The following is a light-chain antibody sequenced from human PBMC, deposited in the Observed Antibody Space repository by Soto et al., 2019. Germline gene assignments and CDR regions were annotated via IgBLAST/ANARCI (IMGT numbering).Light chain of an antibody. J-gene: IGLJ1*01. V-gene: IGLV1-40*01. CDR1: SSNIGAGYD. CDR2: GNT. Sequence: QSVPTQLPSVYETPRQTLTISCTGSSSNIGAGYDVHWYQQLPGTAPKLVLYGNTNRPSGVPDRYSGSRSGSSASLAITVLQAEVEADYYCQAYNSRLTGTVFGTGTKVTDL. CDR3: QAYNSRLTGTV.